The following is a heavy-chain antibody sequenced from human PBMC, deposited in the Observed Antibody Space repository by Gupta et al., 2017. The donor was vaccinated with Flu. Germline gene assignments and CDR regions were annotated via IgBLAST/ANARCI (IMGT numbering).Heavy chain of an antibody. J-gene: IGHJ6*02. CDR3: ARDLIWLGGTKITIFGYGMDV. D-gene: IGHD3-3*01. CDR1: GYTFTSYG. Sequence: QVQLVQSGAEVKKPGASVKVSCKASGYTFTSYGISWVRQAPGQGPEWMGWISAYNGNTNYAQKLQGRVTMTTDTSTSTAYMELRSLRSDDTAVYYCARDLIWLGGTKITIFGYGMDVWGQGTTVTVSS. V-gene: IGHV1-18*01. CDR2: ISAYNGNT.